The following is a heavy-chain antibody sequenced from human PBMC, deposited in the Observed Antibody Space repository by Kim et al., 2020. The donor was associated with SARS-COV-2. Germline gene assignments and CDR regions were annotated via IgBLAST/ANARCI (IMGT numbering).Heavy chain of an antibody. CDR2: ITSSGENT. J-gene: IGHJ4*02. D-gene: IGHD3-10*01. V-gene: IGHV3-23*01. CDR3: ANLWPQSSSSLPH. Sequence: GGSLRLSCAASGFAFSTNAMSWVRQAPGQGLEWVSTITSSGENTYYADSMEGRFTISRDTSKNTLFLQMNSLRVEDTAVYYCANLWPQSSSSLPHWGQGALVTVSS. CDR1: GFAFSTNA.